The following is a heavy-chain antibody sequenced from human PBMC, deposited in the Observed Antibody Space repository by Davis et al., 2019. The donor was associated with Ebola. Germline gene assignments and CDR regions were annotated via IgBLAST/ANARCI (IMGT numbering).Heavy chain of an antibody. CDR2: IKSKISGGTI. D-gene: IGHD1-1*01. V-gene: IGHV3-15*05. Sequence: GESLKISCAASGFTFTTAWMSWARQAPGKGLEWVGRIKSKISGGTITYAAPVKGRFTISRDDSKNTLYLQMNSLKSEDTAIYYCTSRGLVSATDEAFDIWSQGTVVTVSS. J-gene: IGHJ3*02. CDR3: TSRGLVSATDEAFDI. CDR1: GFTFTTAW.